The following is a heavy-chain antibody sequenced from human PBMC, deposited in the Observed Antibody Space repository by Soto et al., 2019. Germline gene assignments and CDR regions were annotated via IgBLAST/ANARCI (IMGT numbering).Heavy chain of an antibody. CDR3: ARASSLPHGSGRYGY. CDR1: GFTVSSNY. CDR2: IYSGGST. J-gene: IGHJ4*02. Sequence: EVQLVETGGGLIQPGWSLRLSCAASGFTVSSNYISWVRQARGKGLEWVSVIYSGGSTSYADSVKGRFTISRDNSKYTRNLPMNSLRPEDTAVYYGARASSLPHGSGRYGYWGQGTLVTVSS. V-gene: IGHV3-53*02. D-gene: IGHD3-10*01.